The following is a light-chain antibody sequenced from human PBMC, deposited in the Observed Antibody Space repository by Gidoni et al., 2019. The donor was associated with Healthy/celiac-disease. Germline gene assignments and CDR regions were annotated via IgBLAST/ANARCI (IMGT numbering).Light chain of an antibody. Sequence: EIVLTQSPGTLSLSPGERAALSCRASQSVSSSYLAWYQQKPGPAPSLLIYGASSRATVIPDRFSGSGSGTDFTLTISRLEPEDFAVYYCQQYGSSPWTFGQGTKVEIK. CDR1: QSVSSSY. V-gene: IGKV3-20*01. CDR3: QQYGSSPWT. J-gene: IGKJ1*01. CDR2: GAS.